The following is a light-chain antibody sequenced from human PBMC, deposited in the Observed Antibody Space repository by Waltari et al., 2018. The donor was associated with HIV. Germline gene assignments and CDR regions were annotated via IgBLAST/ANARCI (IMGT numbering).Light chain of an antibody. J-gene: IGKJ3*01. Sequence: DILLTQSPSFLSASVGDRVTISCWANQGIRNNVAWYQQRPGSAPTLLIFSASVLQAGVPSRFSASGSGTQFTLTSTALQPEDFATYYCQQHNTYPLTFGPGT. CDR3: QQHNTYPLT. V-gene: IGKV1-9*01. CDR1: QGIRNN. CDR2: SAS.